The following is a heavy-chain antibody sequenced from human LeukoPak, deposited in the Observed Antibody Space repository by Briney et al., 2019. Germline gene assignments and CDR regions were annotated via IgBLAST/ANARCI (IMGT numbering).Heavy chain of an antibody. D-gene: IGHD2-15*01. Sequence: PGGSLRLSCAASGFTFSDYYMSWVRQAPGKGLEWVSGISWNSGSIVYADSVKGRFTISRDNAKNSLYLQMNSLRAEDMALYYCAKDIELASRIVERGVFDIWGQGTMVTVSS. V-gene: IGHV3-9*03. CDR3: AKDIELASRIVERGVFDI. J-gene: IGHJ3*02. CDR1: GFTFSDYY. CDR2: ISWNSGSI.